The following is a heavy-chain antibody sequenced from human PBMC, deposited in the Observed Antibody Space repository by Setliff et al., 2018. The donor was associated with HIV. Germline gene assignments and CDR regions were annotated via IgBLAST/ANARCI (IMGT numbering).Heavy chain of an antibody. V-gene: IGHV3-48*01. CDR1: GFVFTDHS. CDR3: VRDQLRWPERWDFDF. CDR2: ISATGTTV. Sequence: GGSLRLSCAASGFVFTDHSLHWVRQAPGEGLEWISYISATGTTVSYADSVRGRFIISRDSVRNEGYLQMKSLRVDDTALYYCVRDQLRWPERWDFDFWGQGTLVTVSS. J-gene: IGHJ4*02. D-gene: IGHD1-26*01.